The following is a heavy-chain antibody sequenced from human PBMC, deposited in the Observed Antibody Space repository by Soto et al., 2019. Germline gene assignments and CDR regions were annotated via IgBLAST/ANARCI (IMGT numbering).Heavy chain of an antibody. Sequence: EGQLLESGGGLFQPGGSLRLSCRASGFTFSDYAMTWVRQAPGKGLEWVSAFSATDGSAQYADSVKGRFLISRDNSRDNLYLQIDSLGADDTAVYFCAGCRIEAAGTGAFDIWGQGTLVTVSS. D-gene: IGHD6-13*01. V-gene: IGHV3-23*01. CDR1: GFTFSDYA. CDR3: AGCRIEAAGTGAFDI. CDR2: FSATDGSA. J-gene: IGHJ3*02.